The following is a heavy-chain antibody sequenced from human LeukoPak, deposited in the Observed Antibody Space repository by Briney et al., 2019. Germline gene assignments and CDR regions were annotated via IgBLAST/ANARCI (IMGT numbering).Heavy chain of an antibody. CDR3: ARAHYYDSSGLDF. CDR1: GFTFNTYS. J-gene: IGHJ4*02. Sequence: GGSLRLSCAVSGFTFNTYSMSWIRQAPGKGLEWVSSISPSSSFIYYADSAQGRFIISRDDAKNSLYLQMNSLRAEDTAVYYCARAHYYDSSGLDFWGQGTLVTVSS. V-gene: IGHV3-21*01. D-gene: IGHD3-22*01. CDR2: ISPSSSFI.